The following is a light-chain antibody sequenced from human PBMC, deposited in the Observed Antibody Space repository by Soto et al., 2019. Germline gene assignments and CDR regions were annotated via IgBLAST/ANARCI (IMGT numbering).Light chain of an antibody. CDR1: SSGVGGYNY. CDR3: SSYAGSSNV. J-gene: IGLJ1*01. Sequence: QSALAQPPSASGSPGQSVAISCTGTSSGVGGYNYVSWYQQHPGKAPKLMIYEVNKRPSGVPDRFSGSKSGNTASLTVSGLQAEDEADYYCSSYAGSSNVFGTGNKV. CDR2: EVN. V-gene: IGLV2-8*01.